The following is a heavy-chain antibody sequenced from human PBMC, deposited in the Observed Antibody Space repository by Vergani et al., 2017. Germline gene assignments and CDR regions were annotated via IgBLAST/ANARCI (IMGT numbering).Heavy chain of an antibody. CDR2: IYHSGST. CDR1: GGSISSSNW. V-gene: IGHV4-4*02. CDR3: ASRLGYCSSTGCYRSFDP. D-gene: IGHD2-2*01. J-gene: IGHJ5*02. Sequence: QVQLQESGPGLVKPSGTLSLTCAVSGGSISSSNWWSWVRQPPGKGLEWIGEIYHSGSTNYNPSLKSRVTISVDKSKNQFSLKLSSVTAADTAVYYCASRLGYCSSTGCYRSFDPWGQGTLVTVSS.